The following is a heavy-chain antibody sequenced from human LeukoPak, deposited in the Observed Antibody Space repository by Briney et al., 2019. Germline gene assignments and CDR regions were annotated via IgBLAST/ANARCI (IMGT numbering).Heavy chain of an antibody. J-gene: IGHJ4*02. V-gene: IGHV4-34*01. Sequence: SETLSLTCAVNGGSFSGYYWSWIRQPPGKGLEWIGEINHSGSTNYNPSLKSRVTISVDTSKNQFSLKLSSVTAADTAVYYCARGIVVVTAAKVDYFDYWGQGTLVTVSS. D-gene: IGHD2-2*01. CDR3: ARGIVVVTAAKVDYFDY. CDR2: INHSGST. CDR1: GGSFSGYY.